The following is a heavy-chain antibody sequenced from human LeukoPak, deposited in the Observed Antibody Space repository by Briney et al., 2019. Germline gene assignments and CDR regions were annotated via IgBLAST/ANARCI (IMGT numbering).Heavy chain of an antibody. V-gene: IGHV4-61*05. J-gene: IGHJ4*02. Sequence: SETLSLTCTVSGGSISSSSYYWGWIRQPPGKGLEWIGYIYYSGSTNYNPSLKSRVTISVDTSKNQFSLKLSSVTAADTAVYYCARAQFGRGYFDYWGQGTLVTVSS. CDR1: GGSISSSSYY. CDR2: IYYSGST. CDR3: ARAQFGRGYFDY. D-gene: IGHD3-16*01.